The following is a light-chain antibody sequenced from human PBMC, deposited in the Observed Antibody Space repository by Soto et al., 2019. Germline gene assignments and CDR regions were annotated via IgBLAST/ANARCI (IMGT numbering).Light chain of an antibody. Sequence: DIVLTQSPCTLSLSPGERATLSCRASQSVSSSYLAWYQQKPGQAPRLLIYGASSRATGIPSRFSGSGSGTDFTLTISSLQPEDFATYYCQQAESFPTFGGGTKVDI. J-gene: IGKJ4*01. CDR3: QQAESFPT. V-gene: IGKV3-20*02. CDR2: GAS. CDR1: QSVSSSY.